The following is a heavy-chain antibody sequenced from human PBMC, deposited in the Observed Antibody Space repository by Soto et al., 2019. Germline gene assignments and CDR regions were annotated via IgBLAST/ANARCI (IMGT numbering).Heavy chain of an antibody. V-gene: IGHV3-23*01. Sequence: GGSLRLSCAASGFTFSSYAMSWVRQAPGKGLEWVSAISGSGGSTYYADSVKGRFTISRDNSKNTLYLQMNSLRAEGTAVYYCAKDRSAARFYYYYGMDVWGQGTTVTVSS. CDR3: AKDRSAARFYYYYGMDV. D-gene: IGHD2-2*01. J-gene: IGHJ6*02. CDR1: GFTFSSYA. CDR2: ISGSGGST.